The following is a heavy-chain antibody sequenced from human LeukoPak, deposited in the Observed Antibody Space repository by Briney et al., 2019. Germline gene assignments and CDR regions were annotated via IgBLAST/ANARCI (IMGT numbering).Heavy chain of an antibody. CDR3: AKDLHGEAAFDV. CDR1: RFTFSSYA. CDR2: ISDSADST. Sequence: PGGSLRLSCAASRFTFSSYAMSWLRQAPGKGLEWVSAISDSADSTYYADSVKGRFTISRDNYKNTLYLQMISLTAEDTAVYYCAKDLHGEAAFDVWGQGTLVTVSS. V-gene: IGHV3-23*01. D-gene: IGHD3-10*01. J-gene: IGHJ3*01.